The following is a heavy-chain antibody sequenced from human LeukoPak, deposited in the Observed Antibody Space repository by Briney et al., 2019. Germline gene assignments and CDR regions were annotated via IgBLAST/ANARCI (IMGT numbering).Heavy chain of an antibody. CDR2: ISSSSGYI. CDR3: ARDAFDP. V-gene: IGHV3-21*01. J-gene: IGHJ5*02. Sequence: GGSLRLSCAASGFTFSSYSMNWVRQAPGKGLEWVASISSSSGYIYYADSVKGRFAISRDNAKNALYLQMSSLRAEDTAVYYCARDAFDPWGQGTLVTVSS. CDR1: GFTFSSYS.